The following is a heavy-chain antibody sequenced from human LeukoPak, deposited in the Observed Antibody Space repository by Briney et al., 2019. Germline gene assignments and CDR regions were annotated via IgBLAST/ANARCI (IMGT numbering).Heavy chain of an antibody. D-gene: IGHD5-12*01. V-gene: IGHV3-53*01. CDR1: GFTVSSNY. CDR3: AKEYSGYGWTKNFDY. Sequence: PGGSLRLSCAASGFTVSSNYMSWVRQAPGKGLEWVSVIYSGGSTYYADSVKGRFTISRDNSKNTLYLQMNSLRAEDTAVYYCAKEYSGYGWTKNFDYWGQGTLVTVSS. CDR2: IYSGGST. J-gene: IGHJ4*02.